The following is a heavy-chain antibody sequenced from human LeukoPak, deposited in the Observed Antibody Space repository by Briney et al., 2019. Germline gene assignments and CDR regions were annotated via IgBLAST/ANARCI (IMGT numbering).Heavy chain of an antibody. CDR3: AREVYCSGGSCYPAGLPDY. J-gene: IGHJ4*02. CDR1: GFTFSSYW. Sequence: GGSLRLSCAASGFTFSSYWMSWVRQAPGKGLEWVANIKQDGSEKYYVDSVKGRFTISRGNAKNSLYLQMNSLRAEDTAVYYCAREVYCSGGSCYPAGLPDYWGQGTLVTVSS. CDR2: IKQDGSEK. V-gene: IGHV3-7*01. D-gene: IGHD2-15*01.